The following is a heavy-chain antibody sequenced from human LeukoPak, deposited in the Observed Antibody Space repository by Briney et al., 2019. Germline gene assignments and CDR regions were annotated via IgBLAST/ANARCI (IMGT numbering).Heavy chain of an antibody. Sequence: SETLSLTCTVSGGSISSYYWSWIRQPPGKGLEWIGYIYYSGSTNYNPSLESRVTISVDTSKNQFSLKLSSVTAADTAVYYCARQNSIAVAAKGWFDPWGQGTLVTVSS. V-gene: IGHV4-59*08. J-gene: IGHJ5*02. CDR2: IYYSGST. CDR3: ARQNSIAVAAKGWFDP. D-gene: IGHD6-19*01. CDR1: GGSISSYY.